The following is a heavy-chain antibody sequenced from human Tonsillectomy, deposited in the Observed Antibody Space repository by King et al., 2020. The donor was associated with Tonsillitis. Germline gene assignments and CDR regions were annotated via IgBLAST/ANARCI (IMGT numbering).Heavy chain of an antibody. D-gene: IGHD1-14*01. J-gene: IGHJ4*02. CDR3: SRIPGTSWKPNLFDY. V-gene: IGHV3-49*03. CDR1: GFPFVDYG. Sequence: VQLVESGGGLVQPGRSLRLSCTTSGFPFVDYGMSWFRQAPGKRREWVRFIRRKAYGATTEYAASVQGRFAISTDESKSIAYLQLNRLKTEDTAIYYCSRIPGTSWKPNLFDYWGQGILVAVSS. CDR2: IRRKAYGATT.